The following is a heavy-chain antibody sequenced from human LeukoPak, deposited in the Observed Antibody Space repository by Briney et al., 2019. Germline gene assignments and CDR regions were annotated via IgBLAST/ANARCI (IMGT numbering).Heavy chain of an antibody. CDR2: INPNSGGT. Sequence: ASVRVSCKASGYTFTGYYVHWVRQAPGQGLEWMGWINPNSGGTNYAQKFQGRVTMTRDTSISTAYMELSRLRSDDTAVYYCARGDGSGSYNYYYNGMDVWGQGTTVTVSS. J-gene: IGHJ6*02. D-gene: IGHD3-10*01. CDR3: ARGDGSGSYNYYYNGMDV. CDR1: GYTFTGYY. V-gene: IGHV1-2*02.